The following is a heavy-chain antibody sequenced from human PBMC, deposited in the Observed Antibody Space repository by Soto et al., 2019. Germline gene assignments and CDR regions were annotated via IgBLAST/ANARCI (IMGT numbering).Heavy chain of an antibody. V-gene: IGHV3-33*01. J-gene: IGHJ1*01. Sequence: QVQLVESGGGVVQPGRSLRLSCAASGFTFSSYGMHWVRQAPGKGLEWVAVIWYDGSNKYYADSVKGRFTISRDNSKNTRYLQMNSLRAEDTAVYYCARDLGWSYSEDPFQHWGQGTLVTVSS. D-gene: IGHD1-26*01. CDR3: ARDLGWSYSEDPFQH. CDR2: IWYDGSNK. CDR1: GFTFSSYG.